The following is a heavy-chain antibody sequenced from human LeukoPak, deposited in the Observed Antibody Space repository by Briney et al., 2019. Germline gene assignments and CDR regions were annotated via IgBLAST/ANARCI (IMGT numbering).Heavy chain of an antibody. CDR2: IYPGDSDT. Sequence: GESLKISCKGSGYIFTNYWIGWVRQMPGKDLEWMGTIYPGDSDTRYSPSFQGQVTISTDKSISTAYLQWSSLRASDTAMYYCARQRVAARFDAFDIWGRGTMVTVSS. J-gene: IGHJ3*02. D-gene: IGHD6-6*01. CDR3: ARQRVAARFDAFDI. V-gene: IGHV5-51*01. CDR1: GYIFTNYW.